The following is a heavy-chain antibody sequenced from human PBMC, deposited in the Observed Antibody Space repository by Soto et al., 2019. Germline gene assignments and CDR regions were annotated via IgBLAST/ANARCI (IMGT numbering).Heavy chain of an antibody. Sequence: QVQLVQSGAEVKKPGSSVKVSCKASGGTFRSYSISWVRQAPGQGLEWMGGIIPIFDITNYAQTFQGRVTITADESTSTAYMALSSLGSDDTAVYYCARTVEGGYSSNHHYYYALDVWGQGTTVTV. CDR3: ARTVEGGYSSNHHYYYALDV. CDR1: GGTFRSYS. D-gene: IGHD3-22*01. J-gene: IGHJ6*02. V-gene: IGHV1-69*01. CDR2: IIPIFDIT.